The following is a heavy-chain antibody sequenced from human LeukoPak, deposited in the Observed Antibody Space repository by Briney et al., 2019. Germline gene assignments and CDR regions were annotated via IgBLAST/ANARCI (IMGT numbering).Heavy chain of an antibody. CDR1: GFTFSTYA. Sequence: PGGSLRLSCAASGFTFSTYAMHWVRQAPGKGLEWVAVISYDGSNKYYADSVKGRFTISRDSSKNTLYLQMNSLRAEDTAVYYCARESNYYDSSGYYPYYFDYWGQGTLVTVSS. CDR2: ISYDGSNK. J-gene: IGHJ4*02. V-gene: IGHV3-30-3*01. D-gene: IGHD3-22*01. CDR3: ARESNYYDSSGYYPYYFDY.